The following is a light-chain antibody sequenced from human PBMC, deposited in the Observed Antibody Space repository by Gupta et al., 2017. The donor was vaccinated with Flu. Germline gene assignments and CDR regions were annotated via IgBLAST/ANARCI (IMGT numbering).Light chain of an antibody. V-gene: IGKV2-30*01. CDR2: QVS. J-gene: IGKJ1*01. CDR1: QGLVYSDGHTY. Sequence: DVVMTQSPIPLPVTFGQPAYISCRSSQGLVYSDGHTYLHWFQQRPVQSPGRLIYQVSYRDSGVPDRFSGSGSGTDFTLKSIRVEAQDVGIYFCMQGAHWPWAFGQGTTVEIK. CDR3: MQGAHWPWA.